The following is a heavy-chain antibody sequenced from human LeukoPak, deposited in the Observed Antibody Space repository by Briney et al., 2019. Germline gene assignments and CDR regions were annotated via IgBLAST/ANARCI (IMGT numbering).Heavy chain of an antibody. CDR3: ARMRVRDSSGYYLDY. CDR1: GYTFTSYG. J-gene: IGHJ4*02. V-gene: IGHV1-18*01. Sequence: GASVKVSCKASGYTFTSYGISWVRQAPGQGLEWMGWISAYNGNTNYAQKLQGRVTMTTDTSTSTAYMELRSLRSDDTAVYYCARMRVRDSSGYYLDYWGQGTLVTVSS. CDR2: ISAYNGNT. D-gene: IGHD3-22*01.